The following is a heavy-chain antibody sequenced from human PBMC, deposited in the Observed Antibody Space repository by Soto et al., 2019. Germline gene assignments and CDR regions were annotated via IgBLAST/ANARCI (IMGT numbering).Heavy chain of an antibody. CDR1: GFTFSSYS. CDR3: ARGGGRRYYGSRYYYYMDV. CDR2: ISSSSSTI. J-gene: IGHJ6*03. D-gene: IGHD3-10*01. Sequence: PGGSLRLSCAASGFTFSSYSMNWVRQAPGKGLEWVSYISSSSSTIYYADSVKGRFTISRDNAKNSLYLQMDSLRAEDTAVYYCARGGGRRYYGSRYYYYMDVWGKGTTVTVSS. V-gene: IGHV3-48*01.